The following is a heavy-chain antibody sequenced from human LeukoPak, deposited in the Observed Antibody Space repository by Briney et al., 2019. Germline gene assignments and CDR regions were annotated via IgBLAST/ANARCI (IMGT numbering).Heavy chain of an antibody. J-gene: IGHJ4*02. Sequence: ASETLSLTCTVSGGSISSSSYYWGWIRQPPGKGLEWIGSIYYSGSTYYNPSLKSRVTISVDTSKNQFSLKLSSVTAADTAVYYCARGIAAAGTRDYFDYWGQGTLVTVSS. CDR3: ARGIAAAGTRDYFDY. CDR1: GGSISSSSYY. CDR2: IYYSGST. D-gene: IGHD6-13*01. V-gene: IGHV4-39*07.